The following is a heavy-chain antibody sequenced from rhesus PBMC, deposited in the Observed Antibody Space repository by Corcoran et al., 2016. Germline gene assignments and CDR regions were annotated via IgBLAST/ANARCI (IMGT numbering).Heavy chain of an antibody. V-gene: IGHV4-173*01. J-gene: IGHJ4*01. CDR2: ISGNGGST. CDR1: GGSISSNY. CDR3: AREYNWNYYFDY. Sequence: QLQLQESGPGLVKPSETLSLTCAVSGGSISSNYWNWIRQPPGKGLEWIGRISGNGGSTDYNPSLKCRVTISTDTSKKQFSLKLSSVTAADTAVYYCAREYNWNYYFDYWGQGVLVTVSS. D-gene: IGHD1-26*01.